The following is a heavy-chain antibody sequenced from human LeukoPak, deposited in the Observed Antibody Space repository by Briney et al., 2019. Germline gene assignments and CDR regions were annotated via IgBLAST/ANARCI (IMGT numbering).Heavy chain of an antibody. D-gene: IGHD6-13*01. J-gene: IGHJ4*02. CDR2: INIEGSST. CDR3: VRVTGQLAFDY. V-gene: IGHV3-74*01. CDR1: GFTFRSYW. Sequence: GGSLSLSCAASGFTFRSYWMHWVRQAPGKGLVWVSRINIEGSSTSYADSVKGRFTISRDNAKNTLYLQMNSLRAEDTAVYYCVRVTGQLAFDYWGQGTLVTVSS.